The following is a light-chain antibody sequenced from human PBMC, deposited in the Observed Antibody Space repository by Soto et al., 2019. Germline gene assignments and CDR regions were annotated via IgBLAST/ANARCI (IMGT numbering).Light chain of an antibody. J-gene: IGLJ2*01. CDR2: GNS. CDR1: SSNIGAGYD. V-gene: IGLV1-40*01. CDR3: QSYDSSLSGVV. Sequence: SVLTQPPSVSGPPGQRGTISCTGSSSNIGAGYDVHWYQQLPGTAPKLLVHGNSNRPSGVPDRFSGSKSGTSASLAITGLQAEDEADYYSQSYDSSLSGVVFGGGTKLTVL.